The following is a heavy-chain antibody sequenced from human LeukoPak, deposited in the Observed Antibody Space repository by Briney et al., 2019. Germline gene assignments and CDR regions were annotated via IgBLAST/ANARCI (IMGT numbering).Heavy chain of an antibody. J-gene: IGHJ4*02. Sequence: GGSLRLSCTGSGFNFGDYAMTWFRQAPGKGLEWVGFTRSKSFGRTTEYAASVKGRFTISRDDSKSIAYLQMDSLKSEDTAVYHCTRRQNFDYWGQGTLVTVSS. CDR2: TRSKSFGRTT. CDR1: GFNFGDYA. CDR3: TRRQNFDY. V-gene: IGHV3-49*03.